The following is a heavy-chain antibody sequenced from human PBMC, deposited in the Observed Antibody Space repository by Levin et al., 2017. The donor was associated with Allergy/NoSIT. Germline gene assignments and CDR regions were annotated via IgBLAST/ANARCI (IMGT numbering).Heavy chain of an antibody. D-gene: IGHD3-10*01. CDR1: GFPFSSFS. Sequence: GESLKISCVASGFPFSSFSMNWVRQAPGRGLEWVSSISATSRYIYYADSVKGRFTISRDNAENSVFLQMNSLRADDTAVYYCARSSSSAFDFWAQGTLVTVSS. CDR2: ISATSRYI. V-gene: IGHV3-21*01. CDR3: ARSSSSAFDF. J-gene: IGHJ4*02.